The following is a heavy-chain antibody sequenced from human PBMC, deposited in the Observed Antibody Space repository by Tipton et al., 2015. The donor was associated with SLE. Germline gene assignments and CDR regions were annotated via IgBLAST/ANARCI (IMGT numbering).Heavy chain of an antibody. CDR1: GGSVISSRYS. D-gene: IGHD3-10*01. CDR2: IYYTGST. V-gene: IGHV4-39*01. J-gene: IGHJ4*02. Sequence: TLSLTCTVSGGSVISSRYSWAWIRQPPGKRLEWIGSIYYTGSTYYKPSLKSRVTISVDTSKNQFSLKLSSVTAADTAVYYCARYTSYYGSGKPIDYRGQGTLVTVSS. CDR3: ARYTSYYGSGKPIDY.